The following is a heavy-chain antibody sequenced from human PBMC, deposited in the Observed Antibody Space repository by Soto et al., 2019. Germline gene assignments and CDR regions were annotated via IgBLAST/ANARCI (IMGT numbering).Heavy chain of an antibody. D-gene: IGHD6-13*01. V-gene: IGHV4-39*01. Sequence: QLQLQESGPGLVKPSETLSLTCTVSGGSISSSSYYWGWIRQPPGKGLEWIGSIYYSRSTYYNPSLKSRVTISVDTAKNQFSLKLSSVTAAETAMYYCARRYPGSSWNRKGRYFDYWGQGTLVTVSS. J-gene: IGHJ4*02. CDR1: GGSISSSSYY. CDR2: IYYSRST. CDR3: ARRYPGSSWNRKGRYFDY.